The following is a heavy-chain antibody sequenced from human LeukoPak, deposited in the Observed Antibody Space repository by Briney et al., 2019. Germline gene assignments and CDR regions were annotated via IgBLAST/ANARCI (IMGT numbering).Heavy chain of an antibody. CDR1: GFTFSSYA. D-gene: IGHD6-6*01. Sequence: PGGSLRLSCAASGFTFSSYAMSWVRQAPGKGLEWVSAISGSGGSTYYADSVKGRFTISRDNSKNTLHLQMNSLRAEDTAVYYCAKAPEYSSSSVSWFDPWGQGTLVTVSS. CDR3: AKAPEYSSSSVSWFDP. V-gene: IGHV3-23*01. CDR2: ISGSGGST. J-gene: IGHJ5*02.